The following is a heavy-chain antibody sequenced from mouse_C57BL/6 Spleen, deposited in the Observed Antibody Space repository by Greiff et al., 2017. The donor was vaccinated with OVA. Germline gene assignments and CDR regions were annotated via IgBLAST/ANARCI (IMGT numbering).Heavy chain of an antibody. D-gene: IGHD2-3*01. J-gene: IGHJ2*01. CDR2: IRSKSNNYAT. Sequence: EVQLVESGGGLVQPTGSLKLSCAASGFSFNTYAMNWVRQAPGKGLEWVARIRSKSNNYATYYADSEKDRFTISRDDSESMLYLQMNNLKTEDTAMYYCGRDGLYYFDYWGQGTTLTVSS. CDR3: GRDGLYYFDY. V-gene: IGHV10-1*01. CDR1: GFSFNTYA.